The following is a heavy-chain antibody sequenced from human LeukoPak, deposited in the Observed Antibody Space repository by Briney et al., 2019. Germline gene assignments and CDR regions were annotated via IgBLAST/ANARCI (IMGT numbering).Heavy chain of an antibody. CDR2: ISSSGSTI. Sequence: GGSLRLSCAASGFTSSDYYMSWISQAPGKGLEWVSYISSSGSTIYYADSVKGRFTIYRDNAKNSLYLQMNSLRAEDTAVYYCARAIIELPYAFDIWGQGTMVTVSS. CDR1: GFTSSDYY. D-gene: IGHD1-7*01. J-gene: IGHJ3*02. V-gene: IGHV3-11*01. CDR3: ARAIIELPYAFDI.